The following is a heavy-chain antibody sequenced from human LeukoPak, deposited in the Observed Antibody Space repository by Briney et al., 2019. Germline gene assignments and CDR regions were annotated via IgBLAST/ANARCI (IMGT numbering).Heavy chain of an antibody. Sequence: SQTLSLTCTVSGGSISSGGYYWGWIRQHPGKGLEWIGYIYYSGSTYYNPSLKSRVTISVDTSKNQFSLKLSSVTAADTAVYYCASNLSEGSGRKYFQHWGQGTLVTVSS. CDR3: ASNLSEGSGRKYFQH. V-gene: IGHV4-31*03. CDR2: IYYSGST. CDR1: GGSISSGGYY. J-gene: IGHJ1*01. D-gene: IGHD3-10*01.